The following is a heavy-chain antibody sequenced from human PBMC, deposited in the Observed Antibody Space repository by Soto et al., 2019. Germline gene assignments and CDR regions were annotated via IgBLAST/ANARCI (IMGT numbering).Heavy chain of an antibody. CDR2: ISSSSSYI. D-gene: IGHD2-15*01. Sequence: EVQLVESGGGLVKPGGSLRLSCAASGFTFSSYSMNWVRQAPGKGLEWVSSISSSSSYIYYADSVKGRFTISRDNAKNSLYLQMNSLRDEDTAVYYCASLLGYCSGGSCSNLDYWGQGTLVTVSS. J-gene: IGHJ4*02. V-gene: IGHV3-21*01. CDR1: GFTFSSYS. CDR3: ASLLGYCSGGSCSNLDY.